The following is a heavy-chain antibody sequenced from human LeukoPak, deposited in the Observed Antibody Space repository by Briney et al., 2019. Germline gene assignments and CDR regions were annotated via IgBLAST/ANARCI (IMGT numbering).Heavy chain of an antibody. CDR2: MNPNSGNT. D-gene: IGHD3-22*01. CDR1: GYTFTSYD. Sequence: ASVKVSCKASGYTFTSYDINWVRQATGQELEWMGWMNPNSGNTGYAQKFQGRVTMTRNTSISTAYMELSSLRSEDTAVYYCARVGDDSSGYYVDYWGQGTPGHRLL. V-gene: IGHV1-8*01. CDR3: ARVGDDSSGYYVDY. J-gene: IGHJ4*02.